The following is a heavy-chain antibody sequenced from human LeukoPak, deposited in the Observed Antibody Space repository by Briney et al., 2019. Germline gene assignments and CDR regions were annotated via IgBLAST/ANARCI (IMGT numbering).Heavy chain of an antibody. Sequence: ASVKVSCKVSGYTLTELSMHWVRPAPGKGLEWMGGFDPEDGETIYAQKFQGRVTMTEDTSTDTAYMELSSLRSDDTAVYYCARVRATVITMSLYIWGQGTMVTVSS. CDR3: ARVRATVITMSLYI. J-gene: IGHJ3*02. CDR1: GYTLTELS. D-gene: IGHD4-17*01. CDR2: FDPEDGET. V-gene: IGHV1-24*01.